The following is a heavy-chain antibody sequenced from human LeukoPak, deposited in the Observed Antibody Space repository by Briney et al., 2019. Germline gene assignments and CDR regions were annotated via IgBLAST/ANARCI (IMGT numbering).Heavy chain of an antibody. CDR3: ARDWWLGSPNLQGYFYGLDV. J-gene: IGHJ6*02. CDR1: GSSFSGFY. V-gene: IGHV4-59*01. D-gene: IGHD2-15*01. Sequence: PSETLSLTCSVSGSSFSGFYWTWIRQAPGKGLEWIGNIYNSESIEYNPSLKSRATISLDTSKNQFSLRLSSVTAADTAVYYCARDWWLGSPNLQGYFYGLDVWGHGTTVTVSS. CDR2: IYNSESI.